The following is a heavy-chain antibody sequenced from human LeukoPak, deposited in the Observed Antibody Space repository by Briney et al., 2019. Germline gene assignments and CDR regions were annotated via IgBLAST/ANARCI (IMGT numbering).Heavy chain of an antibody. D-gene: IGHD3-3*01. J-gene: IGHJ4*02. CDR1: GGSISSSNYY. Sequence: PSETLSLTCIVSGGSISSSNYYWGWIRQPPGEGLEWIGSIHYSGSTYYNTSLKSRVTISVDKSENQFSLKLSSVTAADTAVYYCARRVAGSGVFDYWGQETLVTVSS. V-gene: IGHV4-39*01. CDR2: IHYSGST. CDR3: ARRVAGSGVFDY.